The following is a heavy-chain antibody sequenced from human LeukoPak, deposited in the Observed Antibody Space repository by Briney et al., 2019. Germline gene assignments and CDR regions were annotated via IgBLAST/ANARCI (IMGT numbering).Heavy chain of an antibody. D-gene: IGHD3-10*01. J-gene: IGHJ4*02. CDR3: ARVEFSYGSATTANDETFFDY. V-gene: IGHV4-61*05. Sequence: PSETLSLTCTVSGGSISSSSYYWGWIRQPPGKGLEWIGYIYYSGSTNYNPSLKSRVTISVDTSKNQFSLKLSSVTAADTAVYYCARVEFSYGSATTANDETFFDYWGQGTLVTVSS. CDR2: IYYSGST. CDR1: GGSISSSSYY.